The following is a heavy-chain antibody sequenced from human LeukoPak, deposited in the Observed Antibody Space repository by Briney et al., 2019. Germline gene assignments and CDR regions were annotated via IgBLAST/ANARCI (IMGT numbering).Heavy chain of an antibody. Sequence: ASVKVSCKASGGTFTGYYMHWVRQAPGQGLEWMGWINPNSGGTNYAQKFQGRVTMTRDTSISTAYMELSRLRSDDTAVYYCARDLSKRNTPKLVVNTDYWGQGTLVTVSS. CDR3: ARDLSKRNTPKLVVNTDY. CDR2: INPNSGGT. V-gene: IGHV1-2*02. CDR1: GGTFTGYY. J-gene: IGHJ4*02. D-gene: IGHD3-22*01.